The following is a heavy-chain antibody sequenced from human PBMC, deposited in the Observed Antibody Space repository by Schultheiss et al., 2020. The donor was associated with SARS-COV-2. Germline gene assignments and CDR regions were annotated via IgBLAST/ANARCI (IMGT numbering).Heavy chain of an antibody. Sequence: GESLKISCAASGFTVSSNYMSWVRQAPGKGLEWVSVIYSGGSTYYADSVKGRFTISRDNSKNTLYLQMNSLRAGDTAVYYCARGVTFWSGYYRGNWFDPWGQGTLVTVSS. CDR1: GFTVSSNY. CDR2: IYSGGST. J-gene: IGHJ5*02. V-gene: IGHV3-53*01. CDR3: ARGVTFWSGYYRGNWFDP. D-gene: IGHD3-3*01.